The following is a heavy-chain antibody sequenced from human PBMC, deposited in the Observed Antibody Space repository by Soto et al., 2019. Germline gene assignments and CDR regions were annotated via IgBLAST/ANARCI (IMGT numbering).Heavy chain of an antibody. CDR3: ARTLYSYGPRFDY. D-gene: IGHD5-18*01. V-gene: IGHV4-59*01. CDR2: IYYSGST. J-gene: IGHJ4*02. Sequence: SETLSLTCTVSGGSISSYNWSWIRQPPGKGLEWIGYIYYSGSTNYNPSLKSRVTISVDTSKNQFSLKLSSVTAADTAVYYCARTLYSYGPRFDYWGQGTLVTVSS. CDR1: GGSISSYN.